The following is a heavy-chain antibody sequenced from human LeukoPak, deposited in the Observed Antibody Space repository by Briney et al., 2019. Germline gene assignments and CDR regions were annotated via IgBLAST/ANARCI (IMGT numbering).Heavy chain of an antibody. V-gene: IGHV1-18*01. J-gene: IGHJ5*02. CDR1: GYTFSNYA. D-gene: IGHD3-3*01. CDR3: ARGLEWLTRRHNWFDP. Sequence: ASVKVSCKASGYTFSNYAITWVRQAPGQGLEWMGWISAYNGNTNSAQKLQGRVTMTTDTSTNTAYLELRSLRSDDAAVYYCARGLEWLTRRHNWFDPWGQGTLVTVAS. CDR2: ISAYNGNT.